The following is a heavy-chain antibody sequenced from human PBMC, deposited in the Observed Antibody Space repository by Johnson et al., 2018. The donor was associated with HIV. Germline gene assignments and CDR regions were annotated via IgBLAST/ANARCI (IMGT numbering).Heavy chain of an antibody. J-gene: IGHJ3*02. CDR1: GFIFSSYA. Sequence: QVQLVESGGGLVQPGGSLRLSCAASGFIFSSYAMHWVRQAPGKGLQYVSAISSNGGSTYYADSVKGRFTISRDNSKKTLYLQMNSLRAEDTAVYYCAKDRGVAADPDAFDIWGQGTMVTVSS. CDR3: AKDRGVAADPDAFDI. CDR2: ISSNGGST. D-gene: IGHD6-13*01. V-gene: IGHV3-64*04.